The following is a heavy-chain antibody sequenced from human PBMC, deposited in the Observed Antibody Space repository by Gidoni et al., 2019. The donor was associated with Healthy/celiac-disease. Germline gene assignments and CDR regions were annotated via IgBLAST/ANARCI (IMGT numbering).Heavy chain of an antibody. CDR2: INPSGGST. CDR1: GYTFTSYY. CDR3: ARDQGIVVVPAEYYYYGMDV. V-gene: IGHV1-46*01. J-gene: IGHJ6*02. D-gene: IGHD2-2*01. Sequence: QVQLVQSGAEVKKPGASVKVSCKASGYTFTSYYMHWVRQAPGQGLEWMGIINPSGGSTSYAQKFQGRVTMTRDTSTSTVYMELSSLRSEDTAVYYCARDQGIVVVPAEYYYYGMDVWGQGTTVTVSS.